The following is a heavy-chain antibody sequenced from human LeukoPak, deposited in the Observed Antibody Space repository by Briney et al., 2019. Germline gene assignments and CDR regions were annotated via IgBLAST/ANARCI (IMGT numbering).Heavy chain of an antibody. D-gene: IGHD6-13*01. J-gene: IGHJ4*02. CDR2: IYYSGST. Sequence: SETLALTCTVFGGSISSSSYYWGWIRQPPGQGLEYIGSIYYSGSTYYNPSLKSRVTMAVDTSKNQFSLKLSSVTAADTAVYYCATIVAAAARGFFDYWVQGTLVTVSS. CDR1: GGSISSSSYY. CDR3: ATIVAAAARGFFDY. V-gene: IGHV4-39*01.